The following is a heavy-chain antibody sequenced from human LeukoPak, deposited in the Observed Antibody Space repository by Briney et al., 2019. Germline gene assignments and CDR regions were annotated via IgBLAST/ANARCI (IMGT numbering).Heavy chain of an antibody. Sequence: GGSLRLSCAASGFTFGNSWVHWVRQAPGKRLVWVSLINADGSTTSYAHSVKGRFTISRDNARNTLSLEMNSLTIEDTAVYYCIVVVEPPDSDGFDVWGQGTMITVSS. CDR1: GFTFGNSW. CDR2: INADGSTT. V-gene: IGHV3-74*01. CDR3: IVVVEPPDSDGFDV. J-gene: IGHJ3*01. D-gene: IGHD1-14*01.